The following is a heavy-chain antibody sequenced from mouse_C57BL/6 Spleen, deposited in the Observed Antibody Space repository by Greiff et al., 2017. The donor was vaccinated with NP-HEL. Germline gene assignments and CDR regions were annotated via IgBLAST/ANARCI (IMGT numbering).Heavy chain of an antibody. V-gene: IGHV1-52*01. CDR3: ARSADYGGYFDV. Sequence: QVQLQLPGAELVRPGSSVKLSCKASGYTFTSYWMHWVKQRPIQGLEWIGNIDPSDSETHYNQQFKDKATLTVDKSSSTAYMQLSSLTSEDSAVYYCARSADYGGYFDVWGTGTTVTVSS. CDR1: GYTFTSYW. J-gene: IGHJ1*03. D-gene: IGHD2-4*01. CDR2: IDPSDSET.